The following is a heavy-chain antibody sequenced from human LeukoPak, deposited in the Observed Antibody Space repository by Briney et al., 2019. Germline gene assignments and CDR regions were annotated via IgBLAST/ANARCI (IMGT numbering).Heavy chain of an antibody. J-gene: IGHJ4*02. Sequence: PSETLSLTCTVSGGSLSSSSDYWGWIRQPPGKGLEWIGSTYYSGSTYYKPSLRSRITISADTSKNLFSLKLNSVTAADTAVYYCATISRHFDFWGQGMLVTVSS. D-gene: IGHD3-9*01. V-gene: IGHV4-39*01. CDR3: ATISRHFDF. CDR2: TYYSGST. CDR1: GGSLSSSSDY.